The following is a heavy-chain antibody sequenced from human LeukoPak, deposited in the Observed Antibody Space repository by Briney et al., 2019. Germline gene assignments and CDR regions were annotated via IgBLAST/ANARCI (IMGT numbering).Heavy chain of an antibody. D-gene: IGHD3-22*01. J-gene: IGHJ4*02. Sequence: SQTLSLTCTVSGASIRSGDYYWSWIRQPPGKGLEWIGYIYDSGSTYYNPSLKSRITISVDTSENRFSLKLSSVTAADTAVYYCARGPDSSGYYYLWDYWGQGTLVTVSS. CDR3: ARGPDSSGYYYLWDY. CDR2: IYDSGST. V-gene: IGHV4-30-4*01. CDR1: GASIRSGDYY.